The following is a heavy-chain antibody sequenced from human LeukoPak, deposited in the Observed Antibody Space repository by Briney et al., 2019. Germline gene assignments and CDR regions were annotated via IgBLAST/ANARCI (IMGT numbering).Heavy chain of an antibody. D-gene: IGHD5-18*01. J-gene: IGHJ4*02. CDR3: ARDSLRSGYSYGVVYYFDY. V-gene: IGHV1-2*06. Sequence: ASMKVSCKASGYTFTGYYMHWVRQAPGQGLEWMGRINPNSGGTNYAQKFQGRVTMTRNTSISTAYMELSRLRSDDTAVYYCARDSLRSGYSYGVVYYFDYWGQGTLVTVSS. CDR2: INPNSGGT. CDR1: GYTFTGYY.